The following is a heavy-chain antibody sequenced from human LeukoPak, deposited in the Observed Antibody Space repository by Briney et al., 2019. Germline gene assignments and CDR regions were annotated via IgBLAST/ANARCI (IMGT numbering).Heavy chain of an antibody. V-gene: IGHV2-70*11. Sequence: SGPALVKPTQPLTLTCTFSGFSLNTSGMCVVWIRQPQGKALEWLARIDWDDAKYYSTSLKTRLTISKDTSKNQVVLTMTNMDPVDTATYYCARLYSSSSGLFDSWGQGTLVTVSS. CDR1: GFSLNTSGMC. J-gene: IGHJ4*02. CDR3: ARLYSSSSGLFDS. D-gene: IGHD6-6*01. CDR2: IDWDDAK.